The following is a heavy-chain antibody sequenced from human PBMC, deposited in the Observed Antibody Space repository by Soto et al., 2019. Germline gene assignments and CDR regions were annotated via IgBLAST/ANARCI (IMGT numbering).Heavy chain of an antibody. CDR1: GYTFTSYD. D-gene: IGHD3-3*01. Sequence: ASVKVSCKASGYTFTSYDINWVRQATGQGLEWMGWMNPNSGNTGYAQKFQGRVTMTRNTSISTAYMELSSLRSEDTAVYYCARGPEVGYYGFWSGYYHVRGNWVQPW. CDR2: MNPNSGNT. V-gene: IGHV1-8*01. J-gene: IGHJ5*02. CDR3: ARGPEVGYYGFWSGYYHVRGNWVQP.